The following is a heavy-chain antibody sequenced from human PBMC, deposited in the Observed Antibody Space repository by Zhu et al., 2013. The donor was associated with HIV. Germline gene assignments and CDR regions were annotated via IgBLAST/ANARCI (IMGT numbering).Heavy chain of an antibody. CDR3: TRDEDVDTAVVRATT. J-gene: IGHJ4*02. CDR1: GYTFTGYF. CDR2: IIPIFETT. D-gene: IGHD5-18*01. Sequence: QVQLVQSGAEVKKPGASVKVSCKASGYTFTGYFIHWVRQAPGQGLEWMGGIIPIFETTEYAQKFQGRVTITADETTSTAYMELRSLTSEDTAMYYCTRDEDVDTAVVRATTWGQGNPGHRLL. V-gene: IGHV1-69*01.